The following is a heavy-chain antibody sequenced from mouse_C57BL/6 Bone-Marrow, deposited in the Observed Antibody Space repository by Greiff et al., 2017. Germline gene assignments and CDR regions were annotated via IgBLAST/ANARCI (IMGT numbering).Heavy chain of an antibody. D-gene: IGHD6-1*01. Sequence: VHVKQSGAELVRPGASVKLSCTASGFNIKDDYMHWVKQRPEQGLEWIGWIDPENGDTEYASQFQGKATITADTSSNTAYLQLSSLTSEDTAVYYCTTGPRFAYWGQGTLVTVSA. CDR2: IDPENGDT. V-gene: IGHV14-4*01. J-gene: IGHJ3*01. CDR3: TTGPRFAY. CDR1: GFNIKDDY.